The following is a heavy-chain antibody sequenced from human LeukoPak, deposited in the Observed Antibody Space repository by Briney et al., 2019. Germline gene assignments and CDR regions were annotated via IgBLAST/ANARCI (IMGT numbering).Heavy chain of an antibody. CDR2: IIPIFGTA. J-gene: IGHJ6*02. CDR3: ARASKGMARYYYYYGMDV. CDR1: GGTFSSYA. V-gene: IGHV1-69*13. D-gene: IGHD5-24*01. Sequence: GASVKVSCKASGGTFSSYAISWVRQAPGQGLEWMGGIIPIFGTANYAQKFQGRVTITADESTSTAYMELSSLRSEDTAVYYCARASKGMARYYYYYGMDVWGQGATVTVSS.